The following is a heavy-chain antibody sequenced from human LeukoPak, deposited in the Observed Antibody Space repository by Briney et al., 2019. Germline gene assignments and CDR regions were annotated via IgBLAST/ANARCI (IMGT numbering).Heavy chain of an antibody. D-gene: IGHD3-3*01. V-gene: IGHV3-30-3*01. CDR3: ARGISFRSADH. Sequence: PGGSLRLSCAASGFTFSLYAMHWVRQAPGKGPEWVAVISNDGINKYYADSVKGRFTISRDNSENTLYLEMKSLTSEDTAVYYCARGISFRSADHWGPGTLVTVSS. CDR2: ISNDGINK. CDR1: GFTFSLYA. J-gene: IGHJ5*02.